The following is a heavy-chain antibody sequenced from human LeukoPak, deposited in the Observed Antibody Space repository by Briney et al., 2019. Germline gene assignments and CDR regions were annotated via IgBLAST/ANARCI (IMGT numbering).Heavy chain of an antibody. D-gene: IGHD3-10*01. CDR3: ARGLRAYYGSGSYIWFDP. J-gene: IGHJ5*02. V-gene: IGHV1-2*02. CDR2: INPNSGGT. Sequence: GASVKVSCKASGYTFTGYYMHWVRQAPGQGLEWMGWINPNSGGTNYAQKLQGRVTMTRDTSISTAYMELSRLRSDDTAVYYCARGLRAYYGSGSYIWFDPWGQGTLVTVSS. CDR1: GYTFTGYY.